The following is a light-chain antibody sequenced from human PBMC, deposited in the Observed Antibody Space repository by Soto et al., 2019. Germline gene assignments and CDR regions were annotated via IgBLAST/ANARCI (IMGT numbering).Light chain of an antibody. CDR1: QSVSSSY. CDR2: GAS. CDR3: QQYDSSSWT. Sequence: EIVLTQSPGTLSLSPGERATLSCRASQSVSSSYLVWYQQKPGQAPRLLIYGASSRATGIPDRFSGSGSGTEFTLTISGLEPEDFAVYYCQQYDSSSWTFGQGTKVEIK. J-gene: IGKJ1*01. V-gene: IGKV3-20*01.